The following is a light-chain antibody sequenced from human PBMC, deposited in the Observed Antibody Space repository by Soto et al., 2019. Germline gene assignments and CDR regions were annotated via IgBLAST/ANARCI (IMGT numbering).Light chain of an antibody. J-gene: IGKJ5*01. V-gene: IGKV3-20*01. CDR1: QTFGSSY. Sequence: IVLTHSPGTLSCCTLHRATLSCIASQTFGSSYLAWYQQKPGQAPRLLIYDAFNRATGIPDRFSGSGSGTDFTLTISRLEPEDFAVYYCHQYNNWPPITFGQGTRREI. CDR2: DAF. CDR3: HQYNNWPPIT.